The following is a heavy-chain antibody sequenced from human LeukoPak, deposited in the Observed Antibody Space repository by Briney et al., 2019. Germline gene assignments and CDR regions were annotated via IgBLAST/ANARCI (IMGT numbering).Heavy chain of an antibody. CDR1: GGSISSSSYY. CDR2: IYYSGST. D-gene: IGHD1-26*01. V-gene: IGHV4-39*07. Sequence: SETLSLTCTVSGGSISSSSYYWGWIRQPPGKGLEWIGSIYYSGSTYYNPSLKSRVTISVDTSKNQFSLKLSSVTAADTAVYYCARDRGPYSIDYWGQGTLVTASS. CDR3: ARDRGPYSIDY. J-gene: IGHJ4*02.